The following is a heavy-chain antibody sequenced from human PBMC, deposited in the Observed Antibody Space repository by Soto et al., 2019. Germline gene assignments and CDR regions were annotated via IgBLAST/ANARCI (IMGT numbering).Heavy chain of an antibody. D-gene: IGHD1-26*01. V-gene: IGHV3-48*02. CDR2: ISSSSSTI. CDR1: GFTFTSYS. J-gene: IGHJ4*02. Sequence: GGSLRLSCAASGFTFTSYSMNWVRQAPGKGLEWVSYISSSSSTIYYADSMKGRFTISRDHAKNSLYLQVNSLRDEDTAVYYCVRGGATIFDYWGWGTLVTVSS. CDR3: VRGGATIFDY.